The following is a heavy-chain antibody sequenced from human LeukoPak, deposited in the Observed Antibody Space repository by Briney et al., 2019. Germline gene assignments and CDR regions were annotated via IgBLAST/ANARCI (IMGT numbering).Heavy chain of an antibody. J-gene: IGHJ4*02. D-gene: IGHD3-22*01. CDR1: GFTFSSYA. V-gene: IGHV3-23*01. CDR3: AKDRPNYYGSNGHYYKLNGDC. CDR2: ITSSGAAT. Sequence: PGGSLRLSCAASGFTFSSYAMSWVRQAPGKGLEWGSSITSSGAATYYEDSVKGRFTISRDNSDNTLYLQIDSLRAEDTAVYYCAKDRPNYYGSNGHYYKLNGDCWGQGTLVTVSS.